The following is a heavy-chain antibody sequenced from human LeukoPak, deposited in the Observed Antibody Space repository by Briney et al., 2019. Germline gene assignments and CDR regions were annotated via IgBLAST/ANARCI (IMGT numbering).Heavy chain of an antibody. CDR1: DEVITSNNW. V-gene: IGHV4-59*08. J-gene: IGHJ3*02. CDR2: IYYSGST. D-gene: IGHD3-10*01. Sequence: ASETLSLTCTVSDEVITSNNWWSWVRQSPGKGLEWIGYIYYSGSTNYNPSLKSRVTISVDTSKNQFSLKLSSVTAADTAVYYCARYLSITMVRGVSGSDIWGQGTMVTVSS. CDR3: ARYLSITMVRGVSGSDI.